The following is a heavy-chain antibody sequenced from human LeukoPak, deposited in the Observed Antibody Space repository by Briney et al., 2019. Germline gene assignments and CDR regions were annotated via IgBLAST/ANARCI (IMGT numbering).Heavy chain of an antibody. CDR2: IYTSGNT. D-gene: IGHD3-22*01. Sequence: PSETLSLTCTVSGGSISGYYWSWIRQPAGKGLEWIGRIYTSGNTNYNPSLKSRLTMSVDTSKNQFSLKLSSVTAADTAVYYCARYSDSSGYYYLGAFDFWGQGTVVTVSS. CDR3: ARYSDSSGYYYLGAFDF. V-gene: IGHV4-4*07. J-gene: IGHJ3*01. CDR1: GGSISGYY.